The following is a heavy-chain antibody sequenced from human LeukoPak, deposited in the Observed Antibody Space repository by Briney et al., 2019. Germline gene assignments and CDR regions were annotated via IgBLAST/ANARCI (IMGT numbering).Heavy chain of an antibody. CDR3: ARDSPVGLYDSSGYYYPYGMDV. D-gene: IGHD3-22*01. CDR2: INPNSGGT. Sequence: ASVKVSCKASGGTFTNYAISWVRQAPGQGLEWMGWINPNSGGTNYAQKFQGRVTMTRDTSISTAYMELSRLRSDDTAVYYCARDSPVGLYDSSGYYYPYGMDVWGQGTTVTVSS. J-gene: IGHJ6*02. CDR1: GGTFTNYA. V-gene: IGHV1-2*02.